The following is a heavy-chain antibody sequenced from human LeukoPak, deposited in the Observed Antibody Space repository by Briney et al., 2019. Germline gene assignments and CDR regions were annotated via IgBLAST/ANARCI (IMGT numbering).Heavy chain of an antibody. J-gene: IGHJ4*02. Sequence: GESLKISCKGSGYSFSSYWISWVRQMPGKGLEWMGRIDPGDSFTKYRPSLEGRVTISADKSISTAYLQWSSLKASGTAMYYCARRGYCTNGVCYPFDYWGQGTLVTVSS. CDR2: IDPGDSFT. CDR3: ARRGYCTNGVCYPFDY. D-gene: IGHD2-8*01. CDR1: GYSFSSYW. V-gene: IGHV5-10-1*01.